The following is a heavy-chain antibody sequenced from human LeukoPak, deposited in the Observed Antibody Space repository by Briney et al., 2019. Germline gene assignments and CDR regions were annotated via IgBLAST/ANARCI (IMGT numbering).Heavy chain of an antibody. Sequence: PGGSLRLSCAASGFTFSNYAMPWVRQAPGKGLEWVAVISYDGSYKYYADSVRGRFTISRDNSKNTLYLQMNSLRTEDTAVYYCARDVGIIAVAATAIHWGQGTLVTVSS. CDR1: GFTFSNYA. CDR2: ISYDGSYK. J-gene: IGHJ4*02. D-gene: IGHD6-19*01. V-gene: IGHV3-30*04. CDR3: ARDVGIIAVAATAIH.